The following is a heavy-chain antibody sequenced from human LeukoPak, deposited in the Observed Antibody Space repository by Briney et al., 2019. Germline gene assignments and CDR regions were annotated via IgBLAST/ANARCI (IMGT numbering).Heavy chain of an antibody. D-gene: IGHD5-18*01. CDR2: VKQDGSET. V-gene: IGHV3-7*01. CDR3: XXXXXGVTGYTYGRGIDY. J-gene: IGHJ4*02. Sequence: GGSLRLSCIASGFTFSDSWMSWVRQAPGKGLESVANVKQDGSETYYVDSVKGRFTISRDNAKKSLYLQMNSLRAEDTAVYYCXXXXXGVTGYTYGRGIDYWGQGTLVTVSS. CDR1: GFTFSDSW.